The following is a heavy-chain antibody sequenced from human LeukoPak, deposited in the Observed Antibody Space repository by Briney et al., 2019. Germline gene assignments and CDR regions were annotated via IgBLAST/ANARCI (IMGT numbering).Heavy chain of an antibody. D-gene: IGHD5-24*01. Sequence: VASVKVSCKASGGTFSSYAISWVRQAPGQGLEWMGRIIPILGIANYAQKFQGRVTITADKSTSTAYMELSSLKSEDTAVYYCARDLDQRDGSPSWGQGTLVTVSS. CDR3: ARDLDQRDGSPS. J-gene: IGHJ4*02. V-gene: IGHV1-69*04. CDR1: GGTFSSYA. CDR2: IIPILGIA.